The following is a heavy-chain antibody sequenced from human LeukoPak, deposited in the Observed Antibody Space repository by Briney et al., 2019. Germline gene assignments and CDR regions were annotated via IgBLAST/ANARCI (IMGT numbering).Heavy chain of an antibody. J-gene: IGHJ4*02. V-gene: IGHV1-2*06. CDR3: ARVPLWFGELNRYFDY. Sequence: GASVKVSCKASGYTVTGYYMHWVRQAPGQGLEWMGRINPNSGGTDYAQKFQGRVTMTRDTSISIAYMELRSLRSDDTAVYYCARVPLWFGELNRYFDYWGQRTLVTVSS. CDR1: GYTVTGYY. D-gene: IGHD3-10*01. CDR2: INPNSGGT.